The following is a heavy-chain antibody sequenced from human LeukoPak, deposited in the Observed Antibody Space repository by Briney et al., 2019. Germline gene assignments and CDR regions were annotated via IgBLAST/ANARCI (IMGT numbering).Heavy chain of an antibody. Sequence: SETLSLTCTVSGGSISSHYWSWIRQPPRKGLEWIGYIYYSGSTNYNPSLKSRVTISVDTSKNQFSLKLSSVTAADTAVYYRARVSYMKTYYDFWSGYYLFDYWGQGTLVTVSS. CDR2: IYYSGST. CDR1: GGSISSHY. V-gene: IGHV4-59*11. CDR3: ARVSYMKTYYDFWSGYYLFDY. D-gene: IGHD3-3*01. J-gene: IGHJ4*02.